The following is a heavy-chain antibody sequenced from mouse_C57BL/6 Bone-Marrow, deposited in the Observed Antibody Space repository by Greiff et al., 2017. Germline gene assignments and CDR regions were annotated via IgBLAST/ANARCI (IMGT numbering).Heavy chain of an antibody. CDR2: IYPRSGNT. CDR1: GYTFTSYG. J-gene: IGHJ3*01. CDR3: ARSGYYYGSSFFAY. V-gene: IGHV1-81*01. D-gene: IGHD1-1*01. Sequence: VQGVESGAELARPGASVKLSCKASGYTFTSYGISWVKQRTGQGLEWIGEIYPRSGNTYYNEKFKGKATLTADKSSSTAYMELRSLTSEDSAVYFCARSGYYYGSSFFAYWGQGTLVTVSA.